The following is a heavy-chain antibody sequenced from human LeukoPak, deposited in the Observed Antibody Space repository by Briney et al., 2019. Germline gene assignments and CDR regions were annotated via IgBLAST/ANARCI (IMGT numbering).Heavy chain of an antibody. CDR1: GYSFTSYW. CDR3: ARVIRWLYCSSTSCYGAFDY. D-gene: IGHD2-2*01. CDR2: IDPGDSDT. J-gene: IGHJ4*02. V-gene: IGHV5-51*01. Sequence: GVPLKFSCKGPGYSFTSYWISWVRQMPATGLEWMGIIDPGDSDTRYSPSLQGQVTISADQSISNAYLQWSSLKASDTAMYYGARVIRWLYCSSTSCYGAFDYWGQGTLVTVSS.